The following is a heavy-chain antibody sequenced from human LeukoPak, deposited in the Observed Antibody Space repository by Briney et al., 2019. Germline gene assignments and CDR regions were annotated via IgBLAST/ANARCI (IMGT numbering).Heavy chain of an antibody. CDR2: IYCSEST. CDR1: GGSISSYY. J-gene: IGHJ3*02. D-gene: IGHD6-25*01. Sequence: PSQTLSLTHTVSGGSISSYYSRCIRLPAGKGLEWIGRIYCSESTDYNPSLKSPVTMSVDTSKNQFSLKLSSVTATDTAVYYCARDPRSSGAAFDIWGRGTMVTVSS. CDR3: ARDPRSSGAAFDI. V-gene: IGHV4-4*07.